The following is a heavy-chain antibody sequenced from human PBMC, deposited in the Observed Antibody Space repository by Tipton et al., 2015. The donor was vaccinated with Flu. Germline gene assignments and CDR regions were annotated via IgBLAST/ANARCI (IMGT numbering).Heavy chain of an antibody. CDR1: GGSISSGSYY. Sequence: TLSLTCTVSGGSISSGSYYWSWIRQPAGKGLEWIGRSYTSGSTNYNPSLKSRVTISVDTSKNQFSLKLSSVTAADTAVYYCARDRPVRVSSGWYRAFDIWVQRTMVTVSS. D-gene: IGHD6-19*01. V-gene: IGHV4-61*02. CDR3: ARDRPVRVSSGWYRAFDI. CDR2: SYTSGST. J-gene: IGHJ3*02.